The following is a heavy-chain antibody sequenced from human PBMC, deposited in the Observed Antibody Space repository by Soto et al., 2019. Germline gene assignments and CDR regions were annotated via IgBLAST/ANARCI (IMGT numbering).Heavy chain of an antibody. Sequence: GGSLRLSCAASGFTFSSYAMSWVRQAPGKGLEWVSAISGSGGSTYYADSVKGRFTISRDNSKNTLYLQMNSLRAEDTAVYYCAKDNKRYSSGWTPKFYYGMDVWGQGTTVTVSS. CDR1: GFTFSSYA. J-gene: IGHJ6*02. CDR2: ISGSGGST. D-gene: IGHD6-19*01. CDR3: AKDNKRYSSGWTPKFYYGMDV. V-gene: IGHV3-23*01.